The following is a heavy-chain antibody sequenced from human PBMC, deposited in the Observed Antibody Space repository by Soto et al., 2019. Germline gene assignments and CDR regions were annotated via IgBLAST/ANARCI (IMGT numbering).Heavy chain of an antibody. Sequence: EVQLLESGGGLVQPGGSLRLSCAASGFTFSTYAMSWVRQAPGKGLEWVSAISGSGGSTYYADSVKGRFTISRDNSKNTLHLQMNSLRAEDTAVYYCAKGDLGYCRGGNCSDYWGQGTLVTVSS. CDR3: AKGDLGYCRGGNCSDY. CDR2: ISGSGGST. CDR1: GFTFSTYA. D-gene: IGHD2-15*01. V-gene: IGHV3-23*01. J-gene: IGHJ4*02.